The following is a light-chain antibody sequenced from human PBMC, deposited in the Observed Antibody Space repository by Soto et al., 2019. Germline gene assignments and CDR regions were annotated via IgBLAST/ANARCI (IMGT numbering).Light chain of an antibody. J-gene: IGKJ1*01. CDR2: AAS. Sequence: AIRMTQSPSSLSASTGDRVTITCRASQGISSYLAWYQQKPGKAPKLLIYAASTLQSGVPSRFSGSGSGTDFTLTISRLEPEDFAVYYCQQYGSSPPWTFGQGTKVDIK. CDR3: QQYGSSPPWT. V-gene: IGKV1-8*01. CDR1: QGISSY.